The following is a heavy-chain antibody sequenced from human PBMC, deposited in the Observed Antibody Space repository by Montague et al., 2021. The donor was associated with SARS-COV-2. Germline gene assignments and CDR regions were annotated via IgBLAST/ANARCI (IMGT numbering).Heavy chain of an antibody. V-gene: IGHV5-51*01. Sequence: QSGAEVKKPGESLKISCKGSGYTFTNHWIAWVRQMPGKGLEWMGIIDPSDDDTTYSPSFQGQVIISADKSITTAYLQWSSLKASDTAIYYCARKGDYYDLDVWGQGATVTVSS. CDR3: ARKGDYYDLDV. CDR2: IDPSDDDT. J-gene: IGHJ6*02. CDR1: GYTFTNHW.